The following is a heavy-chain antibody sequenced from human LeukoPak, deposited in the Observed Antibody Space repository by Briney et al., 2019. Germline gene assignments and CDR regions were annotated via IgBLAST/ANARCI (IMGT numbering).Heavy chain of an antibody. J-gene: IGHJ4*02. D-gene: IGHD1-14*01. V-gene: IGHV1-46*04. CDR1: GYTFTSYY. CDR3: AREVMDNLRFDY. Sequence: ASVKVSCTASGYTFTSYYMHWVRQAPGQGLEWMGIINPSGGDTSYAQKLQGRLTMTRDTSTNTVYMELTSLRSEDTAVYYCAREVMDNLRFDYWGQGTLVTVSS. CDR2: INPSGGDT.